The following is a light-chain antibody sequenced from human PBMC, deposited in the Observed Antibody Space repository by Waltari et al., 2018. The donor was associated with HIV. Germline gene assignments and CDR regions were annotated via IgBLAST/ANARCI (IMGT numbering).Light chain of an antibody. CDR2: TYN. Sequence: QSVLTQPPSTSGTTGQRVTISCSGSSSNIGSNYIYWYRQVPGTTPKLHMYTYNRRPAWVPVRVSGSRSGTAASLAISGLRSGDEAEYYGAAWDDSLNGWVFGGGTKLTVL. J-gene: IGLJ3*02. V-gene: IGLV1-47*01. CDR1: SSNIGSNY. CDR3: AAWDDSLNGWV.